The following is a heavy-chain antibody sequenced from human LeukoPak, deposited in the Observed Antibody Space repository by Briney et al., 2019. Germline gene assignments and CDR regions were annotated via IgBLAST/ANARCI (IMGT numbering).Heavy chain of an antibody. CDR1: GGTFSSYA. CDR2: IIPILGIA. V-gene: IGHV1-69*04. CDR3: ARDINTAMVFYYYYGMDV. J-gene: IGHJ6*02. Sequence: SVKVSCKASGGTFSSYAISWVRQAPGQGLEWMGRIIPILGIANYAQKFQGRVTITADKSTSTAYMELSSLRSEDTAVYYCARDINTAMVFYYYYGMDVWGRGTTVTVSS. D-gene: IGHD5-18*01.